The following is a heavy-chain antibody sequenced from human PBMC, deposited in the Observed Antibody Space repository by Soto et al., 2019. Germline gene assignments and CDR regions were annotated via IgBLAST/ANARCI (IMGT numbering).Heavy chain of an antibody. CDR1: GFNVSSNY. CDR2: IYSGGST. V-gene: IGHV3-53*01. D-gene: IGHD3-3*01. J-gene: IGHJ6*02. CDR3: ARGHSITIFGSYYYGMDV. Sequence: PVGSLRLSCAASGFNVSSNYMSLVRQAPGRVLAWDAVIYSGGSTYYADSVRGRFTISRDNTKNTLYLQMNSLRAEDKGVNYCARGHSITIFGSYYYGMDVWGQGTTVTVSS.